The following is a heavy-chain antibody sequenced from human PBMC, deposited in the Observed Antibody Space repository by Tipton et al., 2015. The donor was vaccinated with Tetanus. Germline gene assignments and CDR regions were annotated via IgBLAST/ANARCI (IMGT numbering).Heavy chain of an antibody. Sequence: SLRLSCAASGFTVSSNYMSWVRQAPGKGLEWVSVIYSGGSTYYADSVKGRFTISRDNSKNTLYLQMNSLRAEDTAVYYCARRIGENYYDSSGYYSGFDYWGQGTLVTVSS. J-gene: IGHJ4*02. CDR1: GFTVSSNY. V-gene: IGHV3-66*04. CDR3: ARRIGENYYDSSGYYSGFDY. D-gene: IGHD3-22*01. CDR2: IYSGGST.